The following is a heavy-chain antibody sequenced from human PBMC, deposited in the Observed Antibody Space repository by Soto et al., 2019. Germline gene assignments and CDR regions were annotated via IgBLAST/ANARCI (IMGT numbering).Heavy chain of an antibody. V-gene: IGHV1-46*01. Sequence: QVQLVQSGAEVKKPGASVKVSCKASGYTFTSYYVHWVRQAPGQGLEWMGIINPSGGSTSYAQKFQGRVTMTRDTSTSTVYMELSSLRSKDTAVYYCARVRWNDGMTHYYGMDVWGQGTTVTVS. J-gene: IGHJ6*02. CDR2: INPSGGST. D-gene: IGHD1-1*01. CDR3: ARVRWNDGMTHYYGMDV. CDR1: GYTFTSYY.